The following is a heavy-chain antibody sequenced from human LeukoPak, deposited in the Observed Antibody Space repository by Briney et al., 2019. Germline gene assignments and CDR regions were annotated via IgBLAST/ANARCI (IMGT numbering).Heavy chain of an antibody. CDR1: GYIFTSYY. V-gene: IGHV1-46*01. CDR2: INPSGGST. Sequence: ASVKVSCXASGYIFTSYYMHWVRRAPGQGPEWMGKINPSGGSTSYAQKFQGRVTMTRDTSTSTVYMELSSLRSEDTAVYYCAADPCGGDCHFDYWGQGALVTVSS. D-gene: IGHD2-21*02. CDR3: AADPCGGDCHFDY. J-gene: IGHJ4*02.